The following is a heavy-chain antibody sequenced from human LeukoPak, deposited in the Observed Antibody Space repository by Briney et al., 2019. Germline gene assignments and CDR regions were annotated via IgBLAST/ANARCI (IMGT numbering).Heavy chain of an antibody. CDR1: GGSISSTGYY. CDR3: AEVTVSDY. Sequence: SETLSLTCTVSGGSISSTGYYWGWIRQPPGKGLEWIGSTSYSGSTYYNPSLKSRVTISADTSKNQFSLKLSSVTAADTAVYYCAEVTVSDYWGQGTLVTVSS. V-gene: IGHV4-39*01. D-gene: IGHD5-18*01. J-gene: IGHJ4*02. CDR2: TSYSGST.